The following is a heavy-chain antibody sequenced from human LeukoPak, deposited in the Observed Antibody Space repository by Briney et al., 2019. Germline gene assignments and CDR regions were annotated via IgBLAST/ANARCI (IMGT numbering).Heavy chain of an antibody. CDR2: ISGSGGST. CDR1: GFTFSTYS. V-gene: IGHV3-23*01. D-gene: IGHD2-2*01. J-gene: IGHJ3*02. CDR3: AKDLRYCSSTSCYAGGNDAFDI. Sequence: PGGSLRLSCVVSGFTFSTYSMNWVRQAPGKGLEWVSAISGSGGSTYYADSVKGRFTISRDNSKNTLYLQMNSLRAEDTAVYYCAKDLRYCSSTSCYAGGNDAFDIWGQGTMVTVSS.